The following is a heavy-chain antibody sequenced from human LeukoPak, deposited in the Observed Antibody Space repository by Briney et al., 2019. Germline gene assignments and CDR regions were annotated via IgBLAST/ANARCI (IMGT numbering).Heavy chain of an antibody. V-gene: IGHV4-30-4*01. D-gene: IGHD5-24*01. CDR2: IYYGGRT. CDR1: GGSISSGDYY. CDR3: ARVARWLQFGFDY. J-gene: IGHJ4*02. Sequence: SQTLSLTCTGSGGSISSGDYYWNWIRQPPGEGLEWIGYIYYGGRTYYNPSLKSRVTISVDTSRNQFSLRLRSVTAADTAVYYCARVARWLQFGFDYWGQGTLVTVSS.